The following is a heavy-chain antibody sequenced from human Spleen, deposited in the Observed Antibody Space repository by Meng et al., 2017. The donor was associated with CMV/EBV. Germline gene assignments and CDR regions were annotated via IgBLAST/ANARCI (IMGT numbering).Heavy chain of an antibody. CDR2: IYYSGST. CDR3: ARVPSTWLHFDY. D-gene: IGHD5-24*01. V-gene: IGHV4-30-4*08. CDR1: GGSISSSDYY. J-gene: IGHJ4*02. Sequence: SETLSLTCTVSGGSISSSDYYWSWIRQPPGKGLEWIGYIYYSGSTYYNSSLKSRVTISVDTSKNQFSLKLSSATAADTAVYYCARVPSTWLHFDYWGQGTLVTVSS.